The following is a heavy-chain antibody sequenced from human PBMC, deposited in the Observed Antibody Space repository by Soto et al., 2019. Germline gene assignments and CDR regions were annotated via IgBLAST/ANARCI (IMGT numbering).Heavy chain of an antibody. CDR1: GLNISSFW. J-gene: IGHJ4*02. CDR3: AKDPYSGDDLDFES. CDR2: IKQDKSEK. Sequence: GRSLRLSCAASGLNISSFWMSWIRQETRKGLEWVANIKQDKSEKYYVDSVKGRFTISRDNAKNSVYLQMNSLRVEDTAVYYCAKDPYSGDDLDFESWGQGTLVTVSS. D-gene: IGHD5-12*01. V-gene: IGHV3-7*01.